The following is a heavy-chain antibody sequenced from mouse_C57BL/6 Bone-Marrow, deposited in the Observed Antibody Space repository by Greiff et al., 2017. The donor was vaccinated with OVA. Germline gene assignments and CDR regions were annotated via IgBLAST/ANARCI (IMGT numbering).Heavy chain of an antibody. CDR3: AREDYDGAAWFAY. J-gene: IGHJ3*01. D-gene: IGHD2-4*01. CDR1: GYTFTDYY. Sequence: QVQLKQSGPELVKPGASVQISCKASGYTFTDYYINWVKPRPGQGLEWIGWLFPGSGSTYYNEKFKGKATLTVDKSSSTAYMLLSSLNSEDSAVYFCAREDYDGAAWFAYWGQGTLVTVSA. CDR2: LFPGSGST. V-gene: IGHV1-75*01.